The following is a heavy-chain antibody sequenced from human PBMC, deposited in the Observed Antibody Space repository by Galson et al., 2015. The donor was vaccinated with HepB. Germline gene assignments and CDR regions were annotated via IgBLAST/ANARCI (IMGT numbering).Heavy chain of an antibody. D-gene: IGHD1-26*01. CDR1: GFIFSTYG. CDR2: VWYDGSDK. J-gene: IGHJ4*01. Sequence: SLRLSCAASGFIFSTYGMHWVRQAPGKGLEWVAAVWYDGSDKYYANSVRGRFTVSRDNSKNTLYLQMNSLSAEDTAVYYCARSSGSSFDYWGQGSLVTVSS. V-gene: IGHV3-33*01. CDR3: ARSSGSSFDY.